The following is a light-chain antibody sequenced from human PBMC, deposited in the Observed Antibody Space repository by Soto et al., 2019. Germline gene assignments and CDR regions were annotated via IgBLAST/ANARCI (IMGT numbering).Light chain of an antibody. CDR3: ETWDSNTLV. J-gene: IGLJ2*01. CDR2: LEGSGSY. Sequence: QLVLTQSSSASASLGSSVKLTFTLSSGHSSYIIAWHQQQPGKAPRYLMKLEGSGSYNKGSGVPARFSGSSSGADRYRTIANLQSEDEADYYGETWDSNTLVFGGGTKLTVL. CDR1: SGHSSYI. V-gene: IGLV4-60*03.